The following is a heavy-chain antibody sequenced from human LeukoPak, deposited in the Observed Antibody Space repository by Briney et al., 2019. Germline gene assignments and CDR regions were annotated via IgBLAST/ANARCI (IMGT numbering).Heavy chain of an antibody. Sequence: PGGPLRLSCAASGFTFSSYWMSWVRQAPGKGLEWVANIKQDGSEKYYVDSVKGRFPISRDNAKNSLYLQMNSLRAEDTAVYYCAREGERYYFDYWGQGTLVTVSS. CDR2: IKQDGSEK. CDR1: GFTFSSYW. V-gene: IGHV3-7*01. CDR3: AREGERYYFDY. J-gene: IGHJ4*02.